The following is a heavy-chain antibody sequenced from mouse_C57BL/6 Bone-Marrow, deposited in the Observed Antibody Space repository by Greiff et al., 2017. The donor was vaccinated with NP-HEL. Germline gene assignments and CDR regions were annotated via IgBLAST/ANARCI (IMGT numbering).Heavy chain of an antibody. D-gene: IGHD4-1*01. V-gene: IGHV5-17*01. CDR2: ISSGSSTI. CDR1: GFTFSDYG. J-gene: IGHJ3*01. Sequence: EVKLVESGGGLVKPGGSLKLSCAASGFTFSDYGMHWVRQAPEKGLEWVAYISSGSSTIYYADTGKGRFTISRDNAKNTLFLQMTSLRAEDTAMYYCARFLLGRFAYWGQGTLVTVSA. CDR3: ARFLLGRFAY.